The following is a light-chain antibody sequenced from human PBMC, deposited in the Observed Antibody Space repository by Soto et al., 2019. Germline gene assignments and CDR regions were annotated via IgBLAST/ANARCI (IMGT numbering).Light chain of an antibody. V-gene: IGLV2-14*03. CDR1: SSDVGGYNY. Sequence: QSVLTQPASVSGSPGQSITLSCTGTSSDVGGYNYVSWYQQRPGKGPKLIIHDVNNRPSGVSNRFSGSKSGNTASLTISGLQAEDEGDYYCCSFARGNTYVFGTGTQLTVL. J-gene: IGLJ1*01. CDR3: CSFARGNTYV. CDR2: DVN.